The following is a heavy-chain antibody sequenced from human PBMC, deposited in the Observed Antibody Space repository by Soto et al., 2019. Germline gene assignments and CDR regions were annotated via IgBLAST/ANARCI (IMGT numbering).Heavy chain of an antibody. CDR2: IYWNDDK. D-gene: IGHD6-19*01. CDR3: AHRRWAVDPIGVNAAFDI. V-gene: IGHV2-5*01. Sequence: VSGPTLVNPTQTLTLTCTFSGFSLSTSGVGVGWIRQPPGKALEWLALIYWNDDKRYSPSLKSRLTITKDTSKNQVVLTMTNMDPVDAATYYCAHRRWAVDPIGVNAAFDIWGQGTMVTVSS. J-gene: IGHJ3*02. CDR1: GFSLSTSGVG.